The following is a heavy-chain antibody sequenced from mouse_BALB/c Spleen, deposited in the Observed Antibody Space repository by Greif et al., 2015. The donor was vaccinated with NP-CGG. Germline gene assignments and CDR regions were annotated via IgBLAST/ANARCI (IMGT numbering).Heavy chain of an antibody. V-gene: IGHV1-37*01. CDR2: INPYNGDT. J-gene: IGHJ4*01. D-gene: IGHD2-4*01. CDR3: GSGTMIPYYYAMDY. Sequence: VQLKQSGPELVKPGASVKISCKASGYSFTGYFMNWVKQSHGKSLEWIGRINPYNGDTFYNQKFKGKATLTVDKSSSTAHMELLSLTSEDSAVYYCGSGTMIPYYYAMDYWGQGTSVTVSS. CDR1: GYSFTGYF.